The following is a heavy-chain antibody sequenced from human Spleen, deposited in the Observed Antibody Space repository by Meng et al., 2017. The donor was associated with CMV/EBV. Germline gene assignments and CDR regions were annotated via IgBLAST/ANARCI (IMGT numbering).Heavy chain of an antibody. CDR1: GYTFTGFF. V-gene: IGHV1-46*01. D-gene: IGHD3-3*01. CDR3: AREDDDFWSGYYYYYGMDV. J-gene: IGHJ6*02. CDR2: INPSGGST. Sequence: ASVKVSCKASGYTFTGFFVHWVRQAPGQGLEWMGIINPSGGSTSYAQKFQGRVTMTRDTSTSTVYMELSSLRSEDTAVYYCAREDDDFWSGYYYYYGMDVWGQGTTVTVSS.